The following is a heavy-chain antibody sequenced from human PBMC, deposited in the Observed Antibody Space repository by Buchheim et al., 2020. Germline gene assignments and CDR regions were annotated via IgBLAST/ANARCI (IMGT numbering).Heavy chain of an antibody. CDR1: GGSISSGGYS. J-gene: IGHJ5*02. CDR2: IYYSGST. D-gene: IGHD3-3*01. CDR3: ATRSLGWIGPLGFDP. V-gene: IGHV4-30-4*07. Sequence: QVQLQESGPGLVKPPQTLSLTCAVSGGSISSGGYSWSWIRQPPGKGLEWIGYIYYSGSTYYNPSLKSRVTISVDTSKNQFSLKLSSVTAADTAVYYCATRSLGWIGPLGFDPWGQGTL.